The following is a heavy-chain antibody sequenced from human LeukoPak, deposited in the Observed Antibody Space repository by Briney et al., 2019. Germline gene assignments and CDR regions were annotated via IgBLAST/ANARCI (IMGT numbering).Heavy chain of an antibody. J-gene: IGHJ4*02. V-gene: IGHV3-15*01. D-gene: IGHD2-15*01. Sequence: PGGSLRLSCAASAFTFSNSWMSWVRQAPGKGLEWVGRIKSKTDGGTTDYAAPVKGRFTISRDDSKNTLYLQMNSLKTEDTAVYYCTTVPYCSGGSCDYWGQGTLVTVSS. CDR1: AFTFSNSW. CDR2: IKSKTDGGTT. CDR3: TTVPYCSGGSCDY.